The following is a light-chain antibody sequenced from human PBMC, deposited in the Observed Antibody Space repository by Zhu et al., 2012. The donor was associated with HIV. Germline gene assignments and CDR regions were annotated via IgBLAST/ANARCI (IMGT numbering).Light chain of an antibody. Sequence: EIVLTQSPATLSLSPGERATLSCRASQSVSSYLAWYQQKHGQAPRLLIYDASNRATGIPARFSGSGSGTDFTLTISSLEPEDSAVYYCQQRSNWPPGYTFGQGPRWRS. CDR2: DAS. CDR3: QQRSNWPPGYT. J-gene: IGKJ2*01. V-gene: IGKV3-11*01. CDR1: QSVSSY.